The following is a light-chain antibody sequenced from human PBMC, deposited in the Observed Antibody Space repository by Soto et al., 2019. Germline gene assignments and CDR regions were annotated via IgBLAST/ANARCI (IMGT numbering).Light chain of an antibody. V-gene: IGLV2-11*01. J-gene: IGLJ3*02. CDR3: CSYAGNYTLL. CDR1: SRDVGIYNY. CDR2: DVT. Sequence: QSALTQPRSVSGSPGQSVTVSCTGTSRDVGIYNYVSWYQQRPGTAPKVMIYDVTKRPSGVPDRFSGSKSANTASLTISGLQAEDEADYYCCSYAGNYTLLFGGGTKLTAL.